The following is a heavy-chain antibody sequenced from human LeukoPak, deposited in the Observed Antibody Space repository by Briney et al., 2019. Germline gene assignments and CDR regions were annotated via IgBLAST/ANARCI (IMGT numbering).Heavy chain of an antibody. D-gene: IGHD1-7*01. CDR1: GYRSTSYW. CDR3: ASAYHGNYHWDS. Sequence: GESLKISCNGSGYRSTSYWVGWVRQMPGTGLEWMGIIHLIDSDTKYGPSFEGQVTISADKSINTAYMQWNSLKASDTATYYCASAYHGNYHWDSWGQGTLVTVSS. V-gene: IGHV5-51*01. CDR2: IHLIDSDT. J-gene: IGHJ4*02.